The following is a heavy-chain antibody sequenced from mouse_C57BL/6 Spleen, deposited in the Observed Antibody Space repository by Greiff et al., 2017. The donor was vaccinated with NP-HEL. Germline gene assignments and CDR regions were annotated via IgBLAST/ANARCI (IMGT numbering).Heavy chain of an antibody. Sequence: VQLQQSGPGLVQPSQSLSITCTVSGFSLTSYGVHWVRQSPGKGLEWLGVIWSGGSTDYNAAFISRLSISKDNSKSQVFFKMNSLQADDTAIYYCARGGFIYYYGSSYGEFDYWGQGTTLTVSS. J-gene: IGHJ2*01. V-gene: IGHV2-2*01. CDR2: IWSGGST. CDR3: ARGGFIYYYGSSYGEFDY. CDR1: GFSLTSYG. D-gene: IGHD1-1*01.